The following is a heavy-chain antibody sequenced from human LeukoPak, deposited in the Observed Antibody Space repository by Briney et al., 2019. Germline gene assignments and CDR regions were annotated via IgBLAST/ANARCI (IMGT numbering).Heavy chain of an antibody. CDR3: ARGGGLDV. CDR2: INHNGSVN. CDR1: GFTFSSYW. J-gene: IGHJ6*02. V-gene: IGHV3-7*03. Sequence: GGSLRLSCAASGFTFSSYWMNWARQAPGKGLEWVASINHNGSVNYYVDSVKGRFTISRDNAKNSLHLQMSNLRAEDTAVYFCARGGGLDVWGQGATVTVSS. D-gene: IGHD3-16*01.